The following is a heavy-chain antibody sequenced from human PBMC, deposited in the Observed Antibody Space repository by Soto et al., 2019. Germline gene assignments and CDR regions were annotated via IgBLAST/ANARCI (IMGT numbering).Heavy chain of an antibody. CDR1: GFPFSAYG. D-gene: IGHD3-22*01. CDR2: IWFDGGNE. V-gene: IGHV3-33*01. CDR3: ARDSGGSGYEFDY. J-gene: IGHJ4*02. Sequence: GGSLRLSCAASGFPFSAYGMHWVRQAPGKGLQWVAVIWFDGGNEYYADSVRGRFTISRDNSKNTLYLQMNSLTDEDTAVYYCARDSGGSGYEFDYWGQGPLGTVSS.